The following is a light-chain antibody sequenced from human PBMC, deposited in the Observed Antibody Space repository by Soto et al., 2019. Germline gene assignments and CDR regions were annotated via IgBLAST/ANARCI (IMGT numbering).Light chain of an antibody. J-gene: IGLJ1*01. CDR3: NSYRSSSTGYV. CDR2: DVS. Sequence: QSALTQPASVSGSPGQSITISCTGTISDVGGYNFVSWYQQHPGEAPKLMIYDVSNRPSGVSNRFSGSKSGNTASLTISGLQAEEEADYYCNSYRSSSTGYVFGTGTKLTVL. CDR1: ISDVGGYNF. V-gene: IGLV2-14*01.